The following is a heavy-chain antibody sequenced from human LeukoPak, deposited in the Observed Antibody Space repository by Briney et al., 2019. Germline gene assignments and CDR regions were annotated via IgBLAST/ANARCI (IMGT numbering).Heavy chain of an antibody. J-gene: IGHJ4*02. V-gene: IGHV3-30*18. D-gene: IGHD6-19*01. CDR2: ISYAGSTE. CDR1: GFTFSSYG. CDR3: TKEPIPVAGGYYFDY. Sequence: GGSLRLSCAASGFTFSSYGMHWVRQAPGKGLEWVAVISYAGSTEYYADSVKGRFTISRDDSKNTLYLQINSLRAEDTAVYYCTKEPIPVAGGYYFDYWGQGTLVTVSS.